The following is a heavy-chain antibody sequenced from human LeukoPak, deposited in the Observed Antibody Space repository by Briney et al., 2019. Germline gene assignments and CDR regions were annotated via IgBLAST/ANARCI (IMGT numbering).Heavy chain of an antibody. Sequence: GGSLRLSCAASGFAFSSHWMNWVRQAPGKGLEWVSVIGASGADTYYSDSVKGRFTVSRDNSQNTLFLHMSSLRAEDTAVYFCARRPRDTSGYYLGAFHDWGQGTTVTVSS. V-gene: IGHV3-23*01. CDR3: ARRPRDTSGYYLGAFHD. D-gene: IGHD3-22*01. CDR2: IGASGADT. CDR1: GFAFSSHW. J-gene: IGHJ3*01.